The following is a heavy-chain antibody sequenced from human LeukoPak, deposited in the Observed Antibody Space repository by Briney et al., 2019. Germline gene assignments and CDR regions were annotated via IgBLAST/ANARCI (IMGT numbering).Heavy chain of an antibody. CDR3: ARDMTVTDNWFDP. CDR2: INSDGGST. J-gene: IGHJ5*02. V-gene: IGHV3-74*03. CDR1: GFTFSDYW. D-gene: IGHD4-17*01. Sequence: GXLRLSCAASGFTFSDYWMHWVRHAPGKGLVWVSRINSDGGSTKYADSVKGRFTISRDNAKNTLYLQMNSLRAEDTAIYYCARDMTVTDNWFDPWGQGTLVTXSS.